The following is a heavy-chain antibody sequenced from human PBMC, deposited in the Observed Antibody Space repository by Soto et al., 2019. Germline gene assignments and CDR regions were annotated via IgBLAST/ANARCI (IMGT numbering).Heavy chain of an antibody. CDR1: GFTFSSYW. J-gene: IGHJ6*03. Sequence: GGSLRLSCAASGFTFSSYWMSWVRQAPGKGLKWVANIKQDGSEKYYVDSVKGRFTISRDNAKNSLYLQMNSLRAEDTAVYFCARDQLRFLEWLSYYYYYMDVWGKGTTVTVSS. D-gene: IGHD3-3*01. CDR3: ARDQLRFLEWLSYYYYYMDV. V-gene: IGHV3-7*01. CDR2: IKQDGSEK.